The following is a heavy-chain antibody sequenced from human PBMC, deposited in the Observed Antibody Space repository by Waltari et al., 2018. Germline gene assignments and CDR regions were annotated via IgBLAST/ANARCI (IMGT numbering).Heavy chain of an antibody. Sequence: QVQLVQSGAEVKKPGSSVKVSCKASGGTFSSYTISWVRQAPGQGLEWMGRIIPNLGIANYAQKFQGRVTITADKSTSTAYMELSSLRSEDTAVYYCARDSDSSGYSNGMDVWGQGTTVTVSS. CDR3: ARDSDSSGYSNGMDV. D-gene: IGHD3-22*01. CDR2: IIPNLGIA. J-gene: IGHJ6*02. V-gene: IGHV1-69*08. CDR1: GGTFSSYT.